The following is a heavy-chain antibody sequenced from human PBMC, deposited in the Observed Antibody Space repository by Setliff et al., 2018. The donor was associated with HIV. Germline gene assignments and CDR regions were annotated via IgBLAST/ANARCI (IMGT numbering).Heavy chain of an antibody. Sequence: ASVKVSCKASGYTFTGYYMHWVRQAPGQGLEWMGRINPNSGSTNYAQKFQGRVTINRDTSSSTAYMELSRLRSDETAVYYCARIWVAGTSGYYYYYMDVWGKGTTVTVSS. CDR2: INPNSGST. J-gene: IGHJ6*03. CDR1: GYTFTGYY. V-gene: IGHV1-2*06. D-gene: IGHD6-19*01. CDR3: ARIWVAGTSGYYYYYMDV.